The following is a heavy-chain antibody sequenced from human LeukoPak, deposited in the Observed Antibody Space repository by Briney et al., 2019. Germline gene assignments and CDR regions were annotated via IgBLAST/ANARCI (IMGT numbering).Heavy chain of an antibody. CDR1: GGSFSGYY. J-gene: IGHJ4*02. CDR2: INHSGST. V-gene: IGHV4-34*01. D-gene: IGHD6-13*01. Sequence: PSETLSLTCAVYGGSFSGYYWSWIREPPGRGLDWIGEINHSGSTNYNPSLKSRVTISVDTSKNQFSLKLSSVTAADTAVYYCARRWRPYSSSWYGERWGQGTLVTVSS. CDR3: ARRWRPYSSSWYGER.